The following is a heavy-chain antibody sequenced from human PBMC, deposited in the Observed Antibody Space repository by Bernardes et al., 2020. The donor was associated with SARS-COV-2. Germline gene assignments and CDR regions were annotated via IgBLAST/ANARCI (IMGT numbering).Heavy chain of an antibody. CDR3: AKDSSDLYFDWLFSSFDH. Sequence: GGSLRLSCAASGFTFSDFAMNWVRQAPGKGPEWVSYIGGSGVNIYYAESVRGRFTISRDNSKSMVYLQIHSLRAEDTAVYYCAKDSSDLYFDWLFSSFDHWGQGALVTVSS. CDR2: IGGSGVNI. CDR1: GFTFSDFA. J-gene: IGHJ4*02. V-gene: IGHV3-23*01. D-gene: IGHD3-9*01.